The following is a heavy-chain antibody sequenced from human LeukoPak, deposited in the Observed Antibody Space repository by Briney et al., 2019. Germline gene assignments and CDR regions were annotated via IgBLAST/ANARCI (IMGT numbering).Heavy chain of an antibody. D-gene: IGHD1-26*01. Sequence: SETLSLSHTFSVGFFGLNYWSWIRQPPRKGLEWIGYIYYSGSTNYNPYLKSRVSILVDKSKNQFSLKLTSVTAADTAVYYCAYSGSEWDAFDIWGQGTVVTVSS. CDR1: VGFFGLNY. CDR3: AYSGSEWDAFDI. J-gene: IGHJ3*02. CDR2: IYYSGST. V-gene: IGHV4-59*01.